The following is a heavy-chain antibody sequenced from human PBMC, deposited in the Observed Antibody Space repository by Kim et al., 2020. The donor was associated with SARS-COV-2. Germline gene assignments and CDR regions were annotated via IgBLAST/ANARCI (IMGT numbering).Heavy chain of an antibody. J-gene: IGHJ3*02. CDR2: IYYSGST. V-gene: IGHV4-31*03. CDR3: ARESRYYYDSSGNDDDAFDI. D-gene: IGHD3-22*01. Sequence: SETLSLTCTVSGGSISSGGYYWSWIRQHPGKGLEWIGYIYYSGSTYYNPSLKSRVTISVDTSKNQFSLKLSSVTAADTAVYYCARESRYYYDSSGNDDDAFDIWGQGTMVTVSS. CDR1: GGSISSGGYY.